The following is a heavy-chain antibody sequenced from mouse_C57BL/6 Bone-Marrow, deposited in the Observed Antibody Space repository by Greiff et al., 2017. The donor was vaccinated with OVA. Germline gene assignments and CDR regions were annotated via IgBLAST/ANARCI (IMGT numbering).Heavy chain of an antibody. J-gene: IGHJ4*01. CDR2: IHPNSGST. D-gene: IGHD1-1*01. Sequence: QVQLQQPGAELVKPGASVKLSCKASGYTFTSYWMHWVKQRPGQGLEWIGMIHPNSGSTNYNEKFKSKATLTVDKSSSTAYMQLSSLTSEDSAVYYCAREEGNYYGSSHRYYAMDYWGQGTSVTVSS. V-gene: IGHV1-64*01. CDR1: GYTFTSYW. CDR3: AREEGNYYGSSHRYYAMDY.